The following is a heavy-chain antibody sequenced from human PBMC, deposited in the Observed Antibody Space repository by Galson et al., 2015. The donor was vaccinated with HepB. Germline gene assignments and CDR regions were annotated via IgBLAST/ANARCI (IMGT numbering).Heavy chain of an antibody. CDR3: ARAPYLRLRASARAQLGAFDI. J-gene: IGHJ3*02. V-gene: IGHV3-11*06. CDR2: ISSSSSYT. Sequence: SLRLSCAASGFTFSDYYMSWIRQAPGKGLEWVSYISSSSSYTNYADSVKGRFTISRDNAKNSLYLQMNSLRAEDTAVYYCARAPYLRLRASARAQLGAFDIWGQGTMVTVSS. D-gene: IGHD6-6*01. CDR1: GFTFSDYY.